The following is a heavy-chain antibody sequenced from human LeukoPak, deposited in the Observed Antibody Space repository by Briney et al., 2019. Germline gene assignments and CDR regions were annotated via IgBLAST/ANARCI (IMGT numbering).Heavy chain of an antibody. J-gene: IGHJ3*02. D-gene: IGHD2-21*02. V-gene: IGHV4-34*01. Sequence: SETLSLTCAVYGGSFSGYYWSWIRQPPGKGLEWIGEINHSGSTNYNPSLKSRVTISVDTSKNQFSLKLSSVTAADTAVYYCARLIKHTVVVTAPLGGANDAFDIWGQGTMVTVSS. CDR1: GGSFSGYY. CDR2: INHSGST. CDR3: ARLIKHTVVVTAPLGGANDAFDI.